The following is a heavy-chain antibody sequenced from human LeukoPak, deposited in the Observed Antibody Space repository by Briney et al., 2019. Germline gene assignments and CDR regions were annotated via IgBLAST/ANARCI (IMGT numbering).Heavy chain of an antibody. CDR3: AKDPDIAVAGILDY. V-gene: IGHV3-23*01. Sequence: GSLRLSCAASGFTFSSYAMSWVRQAPGKGLEWVSAISGSGGSTYYADSVKGRFTISRDNSKNTLYLQMNSLRAEDTAVYYCAKDPDIAVAGILDYWGQGTLVTVSS. CDR2: ISGSGGST. J-gene: IGHJ4*02. CDR1: GFTFSSYA. D-gene: IGHD6-19*01.